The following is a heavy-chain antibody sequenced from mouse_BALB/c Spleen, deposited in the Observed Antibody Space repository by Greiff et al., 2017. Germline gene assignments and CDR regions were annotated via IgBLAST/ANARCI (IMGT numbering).Heavy chain of an antibody. V-gene: IGHV1S135*01. CDR1: GYSFTGYN. J-gene: IGHJ4*01. CDR3: ARGEYYAMDY. Sequence: VQLQQSGPELGKPGASVKISCKASGYSFTGYNMYWVKQSHRKSLEWIGYIDPYNGGTSYNQKSKGKATLTVDKSSSTAYMHLNSLTSEDSAIYYCARGEYYAMDYWGQGTSVTVSS. CDR2: IDPYNGGT.